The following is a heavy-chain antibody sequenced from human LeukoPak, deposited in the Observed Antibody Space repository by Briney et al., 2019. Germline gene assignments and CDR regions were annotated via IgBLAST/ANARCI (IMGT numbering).Heavy chain of an antibody. CDR3: ARQGTYSSAIGMGY. J-gene: IGHJ4*02. CDR1: GYTFTGYY. Sequence: ASVKVSCKASGYTFTGYYMHWVRQAPGQGLEWMGVINPSGGSTSYAQKFQGRVTMTRDTSTRTVYMEVNSLGSEDTAVYYCARQGTYSSAIGMGYWGQGTLVTVSS. CDR2: INPSGGST. D-gene: IGHD6-19*01. V-gene: IGHV1-46*01.